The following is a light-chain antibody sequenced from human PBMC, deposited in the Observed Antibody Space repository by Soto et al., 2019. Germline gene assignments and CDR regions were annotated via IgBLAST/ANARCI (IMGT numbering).Light chain of an antibody. J-gene: IGKJ5*01. Sequence: DIQMTQSPPSLSASVGDRVTIACRASQSIATYLNWYQQRPGQAPQLLISAASTLRSGVPSRFSCSGSGTDFTLTIDSLQTEDFASYYCQQSYTVPITFGQGTRLDFK. V-gene: IGKV1-39*01. CDR1: QSIATY. CDR2: AAS. CDR3: QQSYTVPIT.